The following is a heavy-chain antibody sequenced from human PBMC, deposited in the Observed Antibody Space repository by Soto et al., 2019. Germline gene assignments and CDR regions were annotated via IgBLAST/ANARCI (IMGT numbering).Heavy chain of an antibody. CDR1: GYTFTSYG. J-gene: IGHJ4*02. V-gene: IGHV1-18*01. CDR2: ISAYNGNT. CDR3: ARQPLGYCSGGSCYMTLDY. D-gene: IGHD2-15*01. Sequence: ASVKVSCKASGYTFTSYGISWVRQAPGQGLEWMGWISAYNGNTNYAQKLQGRVTMTTDTSTSTAYMELSSLRSEDTAVYYCARQPLGYCSGGSCYMTLDYWGQGTLVTVSS.